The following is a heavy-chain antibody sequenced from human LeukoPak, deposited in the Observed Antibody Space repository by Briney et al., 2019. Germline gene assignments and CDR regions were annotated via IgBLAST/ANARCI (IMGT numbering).Heavy chain of an antibody. V-gene: IGHV4-59*01. D-gene: IGHD2-2*01. CDR1: GGSIGTYY. CDR2: IYYSGST. J-gene: IGHJ5*02. CDR3: ARAEVVLNWFDP. Sequence: SETLSLTCTVSGGSIGTYYWSWIRQPPGKGLEWIGYIYYSGSTKYNPSLKSRVSISVDTSKNQFSLKLTSVTAADTAVYYCARAEVVLNWFDPWGQGTLVTVSS.